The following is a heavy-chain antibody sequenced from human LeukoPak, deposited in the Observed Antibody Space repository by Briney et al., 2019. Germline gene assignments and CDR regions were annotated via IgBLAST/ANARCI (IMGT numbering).Heavy chain of an antibody. CDR3: ARRGDILPDYAFDY. J-gene: IGHJ4*02. Sequence: SETLSLTCSVSGGSINSNSHHWAWIRQAPGKGREWVGNIYYSGTTSYNTSLKSRVTISVYTAKNQFSLRLSSVPAADTAVYYCARRGDILPDYAFDYWGEGTLVTVSS. V-gene: IGHV4-39*01. CDR1: GGSINSNSHH. D-gene: IGHD3-9*01. CDR2: IYYSGTT.